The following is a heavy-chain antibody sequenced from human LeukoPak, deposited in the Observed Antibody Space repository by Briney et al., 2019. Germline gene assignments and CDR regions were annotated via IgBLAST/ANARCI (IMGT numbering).Heavy chain of an antibody. Sequence: SETLSLTCTVSGGSISSSSYYWGWIRQPPGTGLEWIGSIYYSGSTYYNPSLKSRVTISVDTSKNQFSLKLSSVTAADTAVYYCARVGEGITMVRGVIISWFDPWGQGTLVTVSS. D-gene: IGHD3-10*01. V-gene: IGHV4-39*07. CDR2: IYYSGST. CDR3: ARVGEGITMVRGVIISWFDP. J-gene: IGHJ5*02. CDR1: GGSISSSSYY.